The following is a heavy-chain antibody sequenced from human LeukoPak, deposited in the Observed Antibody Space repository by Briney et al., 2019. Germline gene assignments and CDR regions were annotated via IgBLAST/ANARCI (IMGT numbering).Heavy chain of an antibody. V-gene: IGHV4-30-4*01. Sequence: SETLSLTCTVSGGSISSGYYYWSWIRQPPGKGLEWIGYIYYSGSTYYNPSLKSRVTMSVDTSKNQFSLKLSSVTAADTAVYYCARDLRLYSSSWSFDYWGQGTLVTVSS. CDR3: ARDLRLYSSSWSFDY. CDR2: IYYSGST. CDR1: GGSISSGYYY. J-gene: IGHJ4*02. D-gene: IGHD6-13*01.